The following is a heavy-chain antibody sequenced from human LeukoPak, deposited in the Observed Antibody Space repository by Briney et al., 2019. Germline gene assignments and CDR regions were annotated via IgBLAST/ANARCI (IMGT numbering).Heavy chain of an antibody. CDR3: ARDYSSSWRNFDY. Sequence: SETLSLTCTVFGGSISSYYRSWIRQPPGKGLEWIGYIYYSGSTNYNPSLKSRVTISVDTSKNQFSLKLSSVTAADTAVYYCARDYSSSWRNFDYWGQGTLVTVSS. CDR1: GGSISSYY. CDR2: IYYSGST. D-gene: IGHD6-13*01. V-gene: IGHV4-59*12. J-gene: IGHJ4*02.